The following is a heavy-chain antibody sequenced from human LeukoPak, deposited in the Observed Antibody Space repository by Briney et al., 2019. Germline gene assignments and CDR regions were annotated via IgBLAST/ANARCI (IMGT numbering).Heavy chain of an antibody. J-gene: IGHJ6*02. D-gene: IGHD2-2*01. CDR2: IIPIFGTA. CDR1: GGTFSSYA. CDR3: ARDRGHIVVVPAATYYYYGMDV. V-gene: IGHV1-69*13. Sequence: SVKVSCKASGGTFSSYAISWVRQAPGQGLEWMGGIIPIFGTANYAQKFQGRATITADESTSTAYMELSSLRSEDTAVYYCARDRGHIVVVPAATYYYYGMDVWGQGTTVTVSS.